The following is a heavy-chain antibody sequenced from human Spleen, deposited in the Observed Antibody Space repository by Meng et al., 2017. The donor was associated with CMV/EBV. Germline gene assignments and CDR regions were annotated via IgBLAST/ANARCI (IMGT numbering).Heavy chain of an antibody. CDR1: EVTFSNFA. CDR2: ISSSSSTI. CDR3: PRVFGSYEAAYYGMDV. D-gene: IGHD3-10*01. J-gene: IGHJ6*02. Sequence: GESLKISCAASEVTFSNFAMSWVRQAPGKGLEWVSYISSSSSTIYYADSVKGRFTISRDNAKNSLYLQMNSLRAEDTAVYYCPRVFGSYEAAYYGMDVWGQGTTVTVSS. V-gene: IGHV3-48*04.